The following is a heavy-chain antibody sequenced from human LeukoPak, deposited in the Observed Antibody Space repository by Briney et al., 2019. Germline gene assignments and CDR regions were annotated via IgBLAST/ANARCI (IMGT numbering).Heavy chain of an antibody. CDR3: ARAAIVGYSTDWRSFDR. D-gene: IGHD6-19*01. CDR1: GGTFTGYY. J-gene: IGHJ4*02. V-gene: IGHV4-34*12. Sequence: SETLSLTCAAYGGTFTGYYWTWIRQPPGKTLEWIGEIIHSGTTNYNAALESRVTMSIDTSKRQISLRLTSVTAADTAVYYCARAAIVGYSTDWRSFDRWGQGTLVTVSS. CDR2: IIHSGTT.